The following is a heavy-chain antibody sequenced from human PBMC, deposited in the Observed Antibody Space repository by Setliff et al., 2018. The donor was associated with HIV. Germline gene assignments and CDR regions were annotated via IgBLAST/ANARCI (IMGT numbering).Heavy chain of an antibody. Sequence: GGSLRLSCAASGFTFSSYSMNWVRQAPGKGLEWVSSISSSSSYIYYADSVKGRFTISRDSAKNSLYLQMNSLRAVDTAVYYCARDRPRGGGSLDAFDIWGQGTMVTVSS. CDR1: GFTFSSYS. J-gene: IGHJ3*02. D-gene: IGHD1-26*01. V-gene: IGHV3-21*01. CDR3: ARDRPRGGGSLDAFDI. CDR2: ISSSSSYI.